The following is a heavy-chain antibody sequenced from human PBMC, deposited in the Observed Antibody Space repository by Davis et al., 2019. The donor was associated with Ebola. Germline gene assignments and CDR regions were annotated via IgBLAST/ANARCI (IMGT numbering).Heavy chain of an antibody. CDR3: AKSGLSFGVVKYHYGMDV. CDR2: ISYDGSNK. J-gene: IGHJ6*04. V-gene: IGHV3-30*18. CDR1: GFTFSSYG. D-gene: IGHD3-3*01. Sequence: PGKSLKISCAASGFTFSSYGMHWVRQAPGKGLEWVAVISYDGSNKYYADSVKGRFTISRDNSKKTLYLQMNSLRAEDTAVYYCAKSGLSFGVVKYHYGMDVWGKGTTVTVSS.